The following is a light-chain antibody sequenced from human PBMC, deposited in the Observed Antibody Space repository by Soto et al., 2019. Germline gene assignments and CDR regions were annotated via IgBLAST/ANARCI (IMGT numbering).Light chain of an antibody. CDR1: QSVSSRY. V-gene: IGKV3-20*01. J-gene: IGKJ5*01. CDR3: QQYVSSPRIT. Sequence: EIVLTQSPGTLSLSPGERATLSCRASQSVSSRYLVWYQQKPGQAPRLLIYGASSRATGIPDRFSGSGSGTDFTLTISRLKPEDFAVYYCQQYVSSPRITFGQGTRLEI. CDR2: GAS.